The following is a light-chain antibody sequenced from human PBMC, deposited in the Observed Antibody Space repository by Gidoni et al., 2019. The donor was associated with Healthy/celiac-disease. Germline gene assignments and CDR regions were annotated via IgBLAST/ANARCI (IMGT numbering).Light chain of an antibody. CDR3: RQYNSYST. CDR1: QSISSW. J-gene: IGKJ1*01. Sequence: DIQMTQSPSTLSAPVGDRVTITCRASQSISSWLAWYKQKPGKAPKLLIYKASSLESGVTSRVSGSGSGIKFTLTISSLQPDDFATYYCRQYNSYSTFGRGTKVEIK. V-gene: IGKV1-5*03. CDR2: KAS.